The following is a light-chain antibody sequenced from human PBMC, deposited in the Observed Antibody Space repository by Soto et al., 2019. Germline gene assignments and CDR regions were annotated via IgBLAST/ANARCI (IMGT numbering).Light chain of an antibody. V-gene: IGKV1-5*01. CDR2: AAS. CDR1: QNISVW. CDR3: QQSLSAPFT. Sequence: DIQMTQSPSTLSASVGDGVTITCRASQNISVWLAWYQHTPGKAPKVLIYAASTLQGGVPSRFSGSGSGTDFTLTINSLQPEDFATYFCQQSLSAPFTFGPGTKVDL. J-gene: IGKJ3*01.